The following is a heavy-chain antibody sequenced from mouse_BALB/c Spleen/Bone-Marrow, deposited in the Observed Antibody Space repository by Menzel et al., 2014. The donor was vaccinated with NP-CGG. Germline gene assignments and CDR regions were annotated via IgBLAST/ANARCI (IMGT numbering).Heavy chain of an antibody. CDR3: SRRYYYYGSLDY. CDR1: GYTFTNYW. V-gene: IGHV1-7*01. Sequence: QVQLKQSGAELAKPGASVKMSCRASGYTFTNYWMHWVKQRPGQGLEWIGYINPSTGYAEYNQKFRDKATLTADRCSSTAYMQLSSLTSEDSAVYYCSRRYYYYGSLDYWGQGTSVTVSS. D-gene: IGHD1-1*01. J-gene: IGHJ4*01. CDR2: INPSTGYA.